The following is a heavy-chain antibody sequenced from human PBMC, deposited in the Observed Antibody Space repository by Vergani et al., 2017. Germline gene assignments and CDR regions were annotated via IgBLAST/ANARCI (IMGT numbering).Heavy chain of an antibody. CDR2: VEDSGYF. Sequence: QVQLQQWGAGLLKPSETLSLTCAVSGGSLSGYYWNWIRQTPGEGLEWIGYVEDSGYFNYNPSLKTRVSMSSDTSNNQFSLMLSSVTVADTAVYYCARSIVSRNPPDYFDNWGQGTLVTGSS. D-gene: IGHD1-14*01. CDR1: GGSLSGYY. CDR3: ARSIVSRNPPDYFDN. V-gene: IGHV4-59*01. J-gene: IGHJ4*02.